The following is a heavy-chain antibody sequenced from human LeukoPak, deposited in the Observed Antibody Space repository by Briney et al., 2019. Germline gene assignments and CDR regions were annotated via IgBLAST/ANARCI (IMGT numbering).Heavy chain of an antibody. D-gene: IGHD6-13*01. Sequence: PGGSLRLSCAASGFTFSSYEMNWVRQAPGKGLEWVSYISSSGSTIYYADSVKGRFTISRDNAKNSLYLQMNSLRAEDTAVYYCARGNQYSSSWRYGGYFQHWGQGTLVTVSS. V-gene: IGHV3-48*03. J-gene: IGHJ1*01. CDR3: ARGNQYSSSWRYGGYFQH. CDR1: GFTFSSYE. CDR2: ISSSGSTI.